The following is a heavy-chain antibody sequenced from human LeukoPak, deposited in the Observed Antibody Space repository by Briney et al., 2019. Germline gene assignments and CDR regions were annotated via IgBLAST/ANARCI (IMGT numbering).Heavy chain of an antibody. CDR1: GFTFDDYG. CDR2: INWNGGST. D-gene: IGHD2-2*02. V-gene: IGHV3-20*01. Sequence: PGGSLRLSCAASGFTFDDYGMSWVRQAPGKGLEWVSGINWNGGSTGYADSVKGRFTISRDNAKNSLYLQMNSLRAEDTALYHCARYPLGYCSSTSCYNRYYYYYMDVWGKGTTVTVSS. J-gene: IGHJ6*03. CDR3: ARYPLGYCSSTSCYNRYYYYYMDV.